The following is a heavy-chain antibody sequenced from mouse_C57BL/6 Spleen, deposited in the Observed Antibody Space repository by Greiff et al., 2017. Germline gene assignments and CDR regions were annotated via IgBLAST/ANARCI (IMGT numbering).Heavy chain of an antibody. CDR3: ARRCYCSCYEYFDY. V-gene: IGHV1-81*01. D-gene: IGHD1-1*01. CDR1: GYTFTSYG. CDR2: IYPRSGNT. Sequence: QVHVKQSGAELARPGASVKLSCKASGYTFTSYGISWVKQRTGQGLEWIGEIYPRSGNTYYNEKFKGKATLTAAKSPSTAYMELRSLTSEDSAVYFCARRCYCSCYEYFDYWGHGTTLTFSS. J-gene: IGHJ2*01.